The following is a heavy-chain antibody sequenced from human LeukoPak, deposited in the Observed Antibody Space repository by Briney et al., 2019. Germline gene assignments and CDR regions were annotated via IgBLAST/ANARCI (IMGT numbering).Heavy chain of an antibody. CDR2: IYSDGST. V-gene: IGHV3-53*01. D-gene: IGHD1-26*01. CDR1: GFTFRNYG. CDR3: ARERGRGRDSPWFDY. Sequence: PGGSLRLSCVASGFTFRNYGMHWIRQAPGKGLEWVSVIYSDGSTYYADSVEGRFTISRDNSKNTLDLQMTGLRAEDTAVYYCARERGRGRDSPWFDYWGQGTLVTVSS. J-gene: IGHJ4*02.